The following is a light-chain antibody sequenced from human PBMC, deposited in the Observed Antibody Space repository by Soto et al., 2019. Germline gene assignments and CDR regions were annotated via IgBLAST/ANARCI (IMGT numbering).Light chain of an antibody. Sequence: EIVLTQSPGTLSLSPWERATLSCRASQSVSSYLAWYQQKPGQAPRLLIYGASMRATGIPDRFSGSGSGTDFTLTISRLEPEDFVVYYCQQCGSSSTFGQGTRLEIK. J-gene: IGKJ5*01. CDR3: QQCGSSST. CDR2: GAS. V-gene: IGKV3-20*01. CDR1: QSVSSY.